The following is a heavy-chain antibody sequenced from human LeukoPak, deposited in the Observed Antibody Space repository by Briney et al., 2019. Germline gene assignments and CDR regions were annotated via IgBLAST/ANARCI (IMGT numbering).Heavy chain of an antibody. CDR3: ARSKRTYDY. CDR1: GFTFSSYD. Sequence: PGGSLRLSCAASGFTFSSYDMHWVRQATGKGLEWVSAIGTAGDTYYPGSVKGRFTISRDNSNNSLYLQMNSLRAEDTAVYFCARSKRTYDYWGQGTLVTVSS. CDR2: IGTAGDT. V-gene: IGHV3-13*01. J-gene: IGHJ4*02.